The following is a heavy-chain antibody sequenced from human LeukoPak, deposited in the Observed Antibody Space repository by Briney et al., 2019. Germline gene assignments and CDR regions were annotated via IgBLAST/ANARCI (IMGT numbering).Heavy chain of an antibody. D-gene: IGHD2-15*01. CDR2: IYPSDSDT. Sequence: GESLKISCKASGYNFATYWIGWVRQMPGKGLEWMGIIYPSDSDTRYSPSFQGQVTISADKPISTAYLQWGSLRASDTAIYYCARTGSRYCQDYWGQGTLVTVSS. CDR1: GYNFATYW. J-gene: IGHJ4*02. V-gene: IGHV5-51*01. CDR3: ARTGSRYCQDY.